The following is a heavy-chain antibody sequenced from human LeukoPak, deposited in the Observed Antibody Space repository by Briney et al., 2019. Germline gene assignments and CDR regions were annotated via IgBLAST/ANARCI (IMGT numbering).Heavy chain of an antibody. CDR3: AREGEYCSSTSCYGWFDP. Sequence: ASVKVSCTASGYTFTGYYMHWVRQAPGQGLEWMGWINPNSGGTNYAQKFQGRVTMTRDTSISTAYMELSRLRSDDTAVYYCAREGEYCSSTSCYGWFDPWGQGTLVTVSS. CDR2: INPNSGGT. V-gene: IGHV1-2*02. CDR1: GYTFTGYY. D-gene: IGHD2-2*01. J-gene: IGHJ5*02.